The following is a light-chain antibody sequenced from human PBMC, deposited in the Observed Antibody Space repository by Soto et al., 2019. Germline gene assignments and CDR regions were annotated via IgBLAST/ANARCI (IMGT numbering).Light chain of an antibody. Sequence: QSVLTQPPSASGTPGQIVTISCSGSSSNIGTNTVNWFQQLPGTAPRLLIYSDNQRPSGVPERFSGSKSGTSASLAISGLQSEDEADYYCAAWDDSLSGSVVFGGGTKLTVL. CDR1: SSNIGTNT. V-gene: IGLV1-44*01. CDR3: AAWDDSLSGSVV. J-gene: IGLJ2*01. CDR2: SDN.